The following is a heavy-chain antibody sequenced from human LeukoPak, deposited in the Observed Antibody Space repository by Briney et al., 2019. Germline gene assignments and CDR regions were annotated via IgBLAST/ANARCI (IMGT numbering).Heavy chain of an antibody. V-gene: IGHV4-39*01. CDR1: GFTFSSYSMN. Sequence: PGGSLRLSCAASGFTFSSYSMNWVRQPPGKGLEWIGSIYYSGSTYYNPSLKSRVTISVDTSKNQFSLKLSSVTAADTAVYYCARHPNYYGSAAGELEYFQHWGQGTLVTVSS. CDR2: IYYSGST. D-gene: IGHD3-10*01. CDR3: ARHPNYYGSAAGELEYFQH. J-gene: IGHJ1*01.